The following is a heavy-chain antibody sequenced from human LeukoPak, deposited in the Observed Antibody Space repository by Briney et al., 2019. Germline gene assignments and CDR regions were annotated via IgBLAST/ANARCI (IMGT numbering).Heavy chain of an antibody. J-gene: IGHJ4*02. CDR2: ISYDGSNK. CDR3: ARDVVVTNYLDY. CDR1: GFTFSSYA. V-gene: IGHV3-30-3*01. D-gene: IGHD3-22*01. Sequence: GRSLRLSCAASGFTFSSYAMHWVRQAPGKGLEWVAVISYDGSNKYYADFVKGRFTISRDNSKNTLYLQMNSLRAEDTAVYYCARDVVVTNYLDYWGQGTLVTVSS.